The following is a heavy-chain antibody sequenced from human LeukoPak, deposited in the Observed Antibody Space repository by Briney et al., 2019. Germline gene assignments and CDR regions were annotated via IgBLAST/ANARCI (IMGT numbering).Heavy chain of an antibody. V-gene: IGHV1-2*02. Sequence: ASVKVSCKASGNTFTGDYMHWVRQAPGQGLEWMGWISPNNGAANYAQKFQGRVTMTRDTSISTAYMELSRLRSDDTAVYYCARDYPGGFGEWGMIWGQGTLVTVSS. D-gene: IGHD3-10*01. CDR1: GNTFTGDY. CDR3: ARDYPGGFGEWGMI. CDR2: ISPNNGAA. J-gene: IGHJ4*02.